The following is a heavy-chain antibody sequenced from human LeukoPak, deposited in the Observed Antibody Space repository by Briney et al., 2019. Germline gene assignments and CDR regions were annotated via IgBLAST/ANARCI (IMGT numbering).Heavy chain of an antibody. CDR3: ARRGDYFPFDY. D-gene: IGHD3-16*01. Sequence: GGSLRLSCAASGFTFSSYGMHWVRQAPGKGLEWVAVIWYDGNTKYYADSVKGRVTISRDNSKNTLYLQMNSLRVEDTAVYYCARRGDYFPFDYWGQGILVTVSS. J-gene: IGHJ4*02. CDR2: IWYDGNTK. V-gene: IGHV3-33*08. CDR1: GFTFSSYG.